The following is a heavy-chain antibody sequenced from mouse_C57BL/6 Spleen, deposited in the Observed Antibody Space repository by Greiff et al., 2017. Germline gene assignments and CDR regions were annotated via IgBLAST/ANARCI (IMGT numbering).Heavy chain of an antibody. CDR2: IHPNSGST. J-gene: IGHJ2*01. CDR1: GYTFTSYW. D-gene: IGHD2-1*01. Sequence: QVQLQQPGAELVKPGASVKLSCKASGYTFTSYWMHWVKQRPGQGLEWIGMIHPNSGSTNYNEKFKSKATLTVDKSSSTAYMQLSSLTSEDSAVYYCARRGNYSYYFDYWGQGTTLTVSS. V-gene: IGHV1-64*01. CDR3: ARRGNYSYYFDY.